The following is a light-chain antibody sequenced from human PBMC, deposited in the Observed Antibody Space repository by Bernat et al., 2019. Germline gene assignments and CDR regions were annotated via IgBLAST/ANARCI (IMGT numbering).Light chain of an antibody. J-gene: IGLJ6*01. V-gene: IGLV10-54*04. CDR1: SNNVGNQG. CDR2: RNN. CDR3: SAWDSSLSGHV. Sequence: QAGLTQPPSVSKGLRQTATFTCTGNSNNVGNQGAACLQQHQGHPPKLLSYRNNNRPSGISERFSASRSGNTASLTITGLQPEDGADYYYSAWDSSLSGHVFGSGTKVTVL.